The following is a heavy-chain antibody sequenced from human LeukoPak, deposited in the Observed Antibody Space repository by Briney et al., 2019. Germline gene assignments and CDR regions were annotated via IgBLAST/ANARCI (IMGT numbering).Heavy chain of an antibody. Sequence: SETLSLTCAVSGYSINSGYYWGWIRQPPGKGLEWIGSIYHSGSTYYNPSLKSRVTISVDTSKNPFSLKLNSVTAADTAVYYCARHERGLAAAASWGQGTLVTVSS. CDR2: IYHSGST. CDR3: ARHERGLAAAAS. CDR1: GYSINSGYY. D-gene: IGHD6-13*01. V-gene: IGHV4-38-2*01. J-gene: IGHJ5*02.